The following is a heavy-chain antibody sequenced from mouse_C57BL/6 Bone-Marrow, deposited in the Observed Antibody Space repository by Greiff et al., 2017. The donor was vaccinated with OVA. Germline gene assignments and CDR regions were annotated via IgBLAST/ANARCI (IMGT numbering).Heavy chain of an antibody. CDR1: DSEVFPIAY. J-gene: IGHJ3*01. CDR3: ARDGGNYEGFAY. CDR2: ILPSIGRT. D-gene: IGHD2-1*01. Sequence: VQLQQSGSELRSPGSSVKLSCKDFDSEVFPIAYMSWVRQKPGHGFEWIGGILPSIGRTIYGEKFEDKATLDADTLSNTAYLELNSLTSEDSAIDYCARDGGNYEGFAYWGQGTLVTVSA. V-gene: IGHV15-2*01.